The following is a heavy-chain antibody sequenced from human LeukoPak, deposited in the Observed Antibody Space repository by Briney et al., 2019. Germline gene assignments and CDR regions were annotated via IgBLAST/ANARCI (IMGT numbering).Heavy chain of an antibody. CDR2: FYYSGST. D-gene: IGHD3-22*01. CDR3: ARVSGYYYAHGFDY. CDR1: GGSISSYH. V-gene: IGHV4-59*01. Sequence: PSETLSLTCTVSGGSISSYHWSWIRQPPGKGLEWIGFFYYSGSTNYNPSLKSRVTISVDTSKNQFSLKLSSVTAADTAVYYCARVSGYYYAHGFDYWGQGTLVTVSS. J-gene: IGHJ4*02.